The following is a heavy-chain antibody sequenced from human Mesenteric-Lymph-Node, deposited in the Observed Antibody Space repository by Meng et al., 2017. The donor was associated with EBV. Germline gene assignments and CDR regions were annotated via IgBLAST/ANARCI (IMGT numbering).Heavy chain of an antibody. CDR3: ARCRDGSLWYFDY. V-gene: IGHV3-33*01. CDR1: GFTFSSFG. D-gene: IGHD5-24*01. CDR2: IWYDGSNK. J-gene: IGHJ4*02. Sequence: VQLGEAGGGVVQPGRSLRLSCAASGFTFSSFGMHWVRQAPGKGLEWVAVIWYDGSNKYYADSVEGRFTISRDNSKNTLYLQMNSLRAEDTAVYFCARCRDGSLWYFDYWGQGTLVTVSS.